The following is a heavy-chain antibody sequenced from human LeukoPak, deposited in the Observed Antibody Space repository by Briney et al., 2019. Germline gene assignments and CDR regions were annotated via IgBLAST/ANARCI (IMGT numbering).Heavy chain of an antibody. J-gene: IGHJ5*02. D-gene: IGHD7-27*01. CDR3: ARRTGDIDNWFDP. Sequence: ASVKVSCKASGYTFTGYYMHWVRQAPGQGLEWMGWISAYNGNTSYAQKLQGRVTMTTDTSTSTAYMGLRSLRSDDTAVYYCARRTGDIDNWFDPWGQGTLVTVSS. CDR2: ISAYNGNT. CDR1: GYTFTGYY. V-gene: IGHV1-18*04.